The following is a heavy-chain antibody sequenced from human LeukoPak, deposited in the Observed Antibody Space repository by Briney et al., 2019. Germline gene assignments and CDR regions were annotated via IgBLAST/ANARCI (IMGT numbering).Heavy chain of an antibody. V-gene: IGHV3-74*01. D-gene: IGHD5-18*01. CDR2: INSDGSST. CDR3: ARGVYSYGRFDY. J-gene: IGHJ4*02. CDR1: GFTFSHYW. Sequence: GGSLRLSCAASGFTFSHYWMHWVRQAPGKGLVWVSCINSDGSSTSYADSVKGRFTISRDNAKNTLYLQMNSLRAEDTAVYYCARGVYSYGRFDYWGQGTLVTVSS.